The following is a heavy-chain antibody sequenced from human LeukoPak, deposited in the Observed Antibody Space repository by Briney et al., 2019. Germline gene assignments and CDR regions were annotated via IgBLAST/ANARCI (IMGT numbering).Heavy chain of an antibody. D-gene: IGHD1-26*01. CDR1: GGSISSYY. V-gene: IGHV4-4*07. Sequence: SETLSPTCTVSGGSISSYYWTWIRQPAGKGLEWIGRIYTNGATNYNPSLRSRVTMSVDTSKNQFSLRLSSVTAADTAIYYCARENSVSYYVAFDIWGQGTTVTVSS. J-gene: IGHJ3*02. CDR2: IYTNGAT. CDR3: ARENSVSYYVAFDI.